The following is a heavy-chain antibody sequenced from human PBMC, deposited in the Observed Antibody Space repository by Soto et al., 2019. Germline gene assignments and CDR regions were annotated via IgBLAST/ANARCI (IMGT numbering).Heavy chain of an antibody. D-gene: IGHD3-22*01. V-gene: IGHV1-69*13. CDR2: IIPIFGTA. J-gene: IGHJ5*02. CDR3: ARAIPVIVGNRFDP. Sequence: GASVKVSCKTSAGTFSSYAISWVRQAPGQGLEWMGGIIPIFGTADYAQKFQGRVTITADESTSTAYMELSSLRSEDTAVYYCARAIPVIVGNRFDPWGQGTLVTVSS. CDR1: AGTFSSYA.